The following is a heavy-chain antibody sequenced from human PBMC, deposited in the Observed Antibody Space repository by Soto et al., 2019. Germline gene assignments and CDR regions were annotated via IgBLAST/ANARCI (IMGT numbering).Heavy chain of an antibody. V-gene: IGHV3-7*03. Sequence: GGSLRLSCAASGFTFRSYEMNWVRQAPGKGLEWVANIKQDGSEKYYVDSVKGRFTISRDNAKNSLYLQMNSLRAEDTAVYYCARLRSGYKFDYWGQGTLVTVSS. D-gene: IGHD3-3*01. CDR2: IKQDGSEK. J-gene: IGHJ4*02. CDR3: ARLRSGYKFDY. CDR1: GFTFRSYE.